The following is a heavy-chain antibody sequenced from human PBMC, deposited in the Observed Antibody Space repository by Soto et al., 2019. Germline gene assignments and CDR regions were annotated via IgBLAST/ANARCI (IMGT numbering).Heavy chain of an antibody. CDR1: GYTLSSNA. Sequence: QVQLVQSGAEEKKPGASVRVSCTASGYTLSSNAIHWVRQAPGQRLEWMGWINPAYGNTKYSQKLQGRLTITRDTSASTAYMELSSLKSEDTAVYYCARIVYDSSGYNRYFDYWGQGTLVTVSS. D-gene: IGHD3-22*01. CDR3: ARIVYDSSGYNRYFDY. J-gene: IGHJ4*02. V-gene: IGHV1-3*05. CDR2: INPAYGNT.